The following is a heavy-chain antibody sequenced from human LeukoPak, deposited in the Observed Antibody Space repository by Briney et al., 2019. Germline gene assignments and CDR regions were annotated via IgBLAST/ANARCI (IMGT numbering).Heavy chain of an antibody. CDR3: AWSVAALYFDY. V-gene: IGHV1-69*13. CDR2: IIPIFGTA. Sequence: SVKVSCKASGGTFSSYAISWVRQAPGQGLEWMGGIIPIFGTANYAQKFQGRVTITADESTSTAYMELSGLRSEDTAVYYCAWSVAALYFDYWGQGTLVTVSS. D-gene: IGHD6-6*01. CDR1: GGTFSSYA. J-gene: IGHJ4*02.